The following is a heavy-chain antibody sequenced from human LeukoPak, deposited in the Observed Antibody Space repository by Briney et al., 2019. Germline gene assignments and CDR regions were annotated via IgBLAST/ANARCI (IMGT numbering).Heavy chain of an antibody. V-gene: IGHV4-31*03. CDR2: IYYSGST. CDR3: ARDWGGQVDY. D-gene: IGHD7-27*01. CDR1: GGSISSGGYY. Sequence: PSQTLSLTCTVSGGSISSGGYYWSWIRQHPGKGLEWVGYIYYSGSTYYNPSLKSRVTISVDTSKNQFSLKLSSVTAADTAVYYCARDWGGQVDYWGQGTLVTVSS. J-gene: IGHJ4*02.